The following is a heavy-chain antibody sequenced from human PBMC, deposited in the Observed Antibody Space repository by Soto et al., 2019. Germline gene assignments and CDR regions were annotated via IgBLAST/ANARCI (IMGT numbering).Heavy chain of an antibody. J-gene: IGHJ6*02. CDR3: ARGKGMEENYFYYGLDI. D-gene: IGHD1-1*01. CDR1: GYTFSTYA. CDR2: LNGGTGQT. V-gene: IGHV1-3*01. Sequence: ASVKVSCTASGYTFSTYAMNWVRQAPGQSLEWMGWLNGGTGQTRYSQKFQDRVIITRDTSASTGYMELSSLTSEDTAVYYCARGKGMEENYFYYGLDIWGQGTTVTVSS.